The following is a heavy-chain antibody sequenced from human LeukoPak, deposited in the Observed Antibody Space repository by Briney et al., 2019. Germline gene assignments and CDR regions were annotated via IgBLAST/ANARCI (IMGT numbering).Heavy chain of an antibody. CDR3: ARTTTRTSLFDY. CDR2: INPNSGGT. V-gene: IGHV1-2*02. D-gene: IGHD4-11*01. CDR1: GYTFTDSY. J-gene: IGHJ4*02. Sequence: ASVKVSCKASGYTFTDSYMYWVRPAPGQGLEWLGWINPNSGGTNYAQKFQGRVTMTRDTSISTAYMELSSLRSDDTAIYYCARTTTRTSLFDYWGQGTLVTVSS.